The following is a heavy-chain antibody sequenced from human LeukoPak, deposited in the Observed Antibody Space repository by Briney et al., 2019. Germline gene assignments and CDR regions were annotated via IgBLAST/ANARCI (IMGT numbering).Heavy chain of an antibody. D-gene: IGHD3-10*01. CDR1: GFTFSSYG. J-gene: IGHJ4*02. CDR2: ISGSGGST. CDR3: AKDVSMVRGVIIDY. Sequence: PGGSLRLSCAASGFTFSSYGMSWVRQAPGKGLEWVSAISGSGGSTYYADSVKGRLTISRDNSKNTLYLQMNSLRAEDTAVYYCAKDVSMVRGVIIDYWGQGTLVTVSS. V-gene: IGHV3-23*01.